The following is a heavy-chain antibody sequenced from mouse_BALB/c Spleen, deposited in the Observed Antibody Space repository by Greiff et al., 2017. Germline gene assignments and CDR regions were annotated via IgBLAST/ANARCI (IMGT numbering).Heavy chain of an antibody. CDR1: GYTFSSYW. J-gene: IGHJ1*01. D-gene: IGHD2-14*01. CDR3: ARDRYGWYFDV. V-gene: IGHV1-9*01. Sequence: QVQLQQSGAELMKPGASVNISCKATGYTFSSYWIEWVKQRPGHGLEWIGEILPGSGSTNYNEKFKGKATFTADTSSNTAYMQLSSLTSEDSAVYYCARDRYGWYFDVWGAGTTVTVSS. CDR2: ILPGSGST.